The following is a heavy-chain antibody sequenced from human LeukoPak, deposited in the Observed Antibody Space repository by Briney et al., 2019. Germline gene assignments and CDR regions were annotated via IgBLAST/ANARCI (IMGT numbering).Heavy chain of an antibody. CDR1: GYTFTSYD. D-gene: IGHD6-19*01. Sequence: ASVKVSCKASGYTFTSYDINWVRQATGQGLEWMGWMNPNSGNTGYAQKFQGRVTMTRNTSISTAYMELSSLRSEDTAVYYCARFSSGWYDCYYYGMDVWGQGTTVTVSS. CDR2: MNPNSGNT. V-gene: IGHV1-8*01. CDR3: ARFSSGWYDCYYYGMDV. J-gene: IGHJ6*02.